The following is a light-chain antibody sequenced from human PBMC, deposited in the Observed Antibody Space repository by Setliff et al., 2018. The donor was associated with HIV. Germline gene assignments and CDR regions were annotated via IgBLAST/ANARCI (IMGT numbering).Light chain of an antibody. CDR1: SSDIGDYES. V-gene: IGLV2-23*02. Sequence: SVLTQPASVSGSPGQSITLSCTGSSSDIGDYESVSWYQQHPGGVPKLVIYDVTKRPSGVSNRFSASKSGTTASLTISGLQTEDEAHYYCCSYAGSDTWIFGGGTKVTVL. J-gene: IGLJ2*01. CDR3: CSYAGSDTWI. CDR2: DVT.